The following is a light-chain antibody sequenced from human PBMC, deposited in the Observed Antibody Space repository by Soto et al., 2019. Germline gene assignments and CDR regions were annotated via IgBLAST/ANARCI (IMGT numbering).Light chain of an antibody. J-gene: IGKJ1*01. CDR1: QSVSSN. Sequence: EMVMTQSPITLSVSPGERATLSCRASQSVSSNLAWYQQKPGQAPRLLIYGASTRATGIPARFSGSGSGTEFTLTISSLQSEDFAVFYCQQYNNWPRTFGQGTKVDIK. CDR3: QQYNNWPRT. CDR2: GAS. V-gene: IGKV3-15*01.